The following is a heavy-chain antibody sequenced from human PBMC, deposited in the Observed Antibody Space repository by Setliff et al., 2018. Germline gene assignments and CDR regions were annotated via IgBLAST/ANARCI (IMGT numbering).Heavy chain of an antibody. CDR1: DGSIRSGDHY. J-gene: IGHJ4*02. CDR3: ARGRAGHSGH. Sequence: SETLSLTCTASDGSIRSGDHYWNWIRQHPGKGLEWLGYIWKSVSTFYNPSLTSRITMSVDTSKNQFSLKLSSVTAADTAVYYCARGRAGHSGHWGQGTLVTVSS. D-gene: IGHD6-19*01. V-gene: IGHV4-31*03. CDR2: IWKSVST.